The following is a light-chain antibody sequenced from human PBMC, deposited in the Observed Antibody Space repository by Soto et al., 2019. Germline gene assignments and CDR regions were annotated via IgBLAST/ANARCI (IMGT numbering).Light chain of an antibody. V-gene: IGKV3-20*01. CDR3: QQYGSSPQRWT. J-gene: IGKJ1*01. CDR1: QSVSSSY. Sequence: EIVLTQSPGTLSLSPGERATLSCRANQSVSSSYLAWYQQKPGQAPRLLIYGASSRATGIPDRFSGSGSGTDFTLTISRLEPEDFAVYYCQQYGSSPQRWTFGQGTKV. CDR2: GAS.